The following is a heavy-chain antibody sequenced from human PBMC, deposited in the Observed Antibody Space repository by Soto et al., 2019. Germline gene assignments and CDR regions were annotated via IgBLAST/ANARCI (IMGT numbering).Heavy chain of an antibody. CDR3: AREGFYAIDV. D-gene: IGHD2-2*01. V-gene: IGHV3-48*03. Sequence: GGSLRLSCEVSGSTFTSYEMYWVRQAPGKGLEWVAYISSSGETVYYAGSVQGRLTISRDNAKNSLYLQMSSLGAEDTAVYYCAREGFYAIDVWGQGTTVTVSS. CDR1: GSTFTSYE. CDR2: ISSSGETV. J-gene: IGHJ6*02.